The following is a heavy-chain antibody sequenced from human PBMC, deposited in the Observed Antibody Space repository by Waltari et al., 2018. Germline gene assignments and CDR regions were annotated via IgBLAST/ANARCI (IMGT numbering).Heavy chain of an antibody. CDR2: ITPHNGGT. Sequence: QVQLVQSGAAVKKPGASVVVSCEVSGSSFRHHYIHWVRQAPGQGLEWMGWITPHNGGTEYAQQFQGRVTMTRDPSINTAYMELSSLQSDDTAVYYCLRGQGYSYGHDFWGQGTLVTVSS. V-gene: IGHV1-2*02. J-gene: IGHJ4*02. CDR1: GSSFRHHY. D-gene: IGHD5-18*01. CDR3: LRGQGYSYGHDF.